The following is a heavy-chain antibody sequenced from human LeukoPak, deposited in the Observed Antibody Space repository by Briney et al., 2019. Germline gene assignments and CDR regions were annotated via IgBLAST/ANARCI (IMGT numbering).Heavy chain of an antibody. CDR2: ISSSSTYI. J-gene: IGHJ4*02. D-gene: IGHD6-13*01. CDR1: GFTFSSYG. Sequence: PGGSLRLSCAASGFTFSSYGMNWVRQAPGKGLEWVSYISSSSTYIHYADSVKGRFTISRDNTKNSLYLQMNSLRAEDTAVYFCARAAYNSSPDYWGQGTLVTVSS. CDR3: ARAAYNSSPDY. V-gene: IGHV3-21*01.